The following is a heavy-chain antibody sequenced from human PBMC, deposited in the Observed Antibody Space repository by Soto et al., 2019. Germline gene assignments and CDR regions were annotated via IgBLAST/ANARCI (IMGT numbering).Heavy chain of an antibody. D-gene: IGHD6-25*01. CDR2: IYYSGST. J-gene: IGHJ6*02. CDR1: GGSISSYY. Sequence: PSETLSLTCTVSGGSISSYYWSWIRQPPGKGLEWIGYIYYSGSTNYNPSLKGRVTISVDTSKNQFSLKLSSVTAADTAVYYCARVRSGDYYGMDVWGQGTTVTVSS. CDR3: ARVRSGDYYGMDV. V-gene: IGHV4-59*01.